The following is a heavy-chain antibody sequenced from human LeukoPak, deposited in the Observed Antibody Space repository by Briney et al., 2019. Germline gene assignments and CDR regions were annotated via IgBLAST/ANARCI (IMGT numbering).Heavy chain of an antibody. V-gene: IGHV3-23*01. CDR3: ARWDPYDILTGYDY. J-gene: IGHJ4*02. D-gene: IGHD3-9*01. CDR2: ISGSGGST. Sequence: GGSLRLSCAASGFTFSSYAISWVRQAPGKGLEWVSAISGSGGSTYYADSVKGRFTISRDNSKNTLYLQMNSLRAEDTAVYYCARWDPYDILTGYDYWGQGTLVTVSS. CDR1: GFTFSSYA.